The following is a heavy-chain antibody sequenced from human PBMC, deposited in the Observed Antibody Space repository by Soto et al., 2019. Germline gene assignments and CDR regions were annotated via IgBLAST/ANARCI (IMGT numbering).Heavy chain of an antibody. V-gene: IGHV2-5*02. J-gene: IGHJ4*02. D-gene: IGHD5-12*01. Sequence: QITLKESGPTLVKPTQTLTLTCTFSGFSLSTSGVGVGWIRQPPGKALEWLALIYWDDDKRYSPSLKSRLTITKDTSKNQVVLTMTNMDPVDTATYYCAHRQGGYSGYEYMVVNSDYYFDYWGQGTLVTVSS. CDR2: IYWDDDK. CDR1: GFSLSTSGVG. CDR3: AHRQGGYSGYEYMVVNSDYYFDY.